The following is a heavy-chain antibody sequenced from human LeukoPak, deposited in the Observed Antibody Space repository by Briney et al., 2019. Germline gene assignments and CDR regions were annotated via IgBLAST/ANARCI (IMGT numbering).Heavy chain of an antibody. V-gene: IGHV6-1*01. Sequence: SQTLSLTCAISGDSVSGNSVTWNWIRQSQSRGLEWLGRTYYRSTWYNDYAVSVRGRITVNPDTSKNQFSLHLNSVTPEDTAVYYCARGLTQYDCFDPWGQGILVTVSS. CDR1: GDSVSGNSVT. CDR2: TYYRSTWYN. CDR3: ARGLTQYDCFDP. J-gene: IGHJ5*02. D-gene: IGHD2-2*01.